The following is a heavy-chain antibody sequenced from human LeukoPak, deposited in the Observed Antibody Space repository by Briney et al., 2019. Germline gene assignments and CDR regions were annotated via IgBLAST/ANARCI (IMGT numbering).Heavy chain of an antibody. J-gene: IGHJ6*02. Sequence: RASVKVPCKASGGTFSSYAISWVRQAPGQGLEWMGGIIPIFGTANYAQKFQGRVTITADESTSTAYMELSSLRSEDTAVYYCARGSADYYYGMDVWGQGTTVTVSS. CDR1: GGTFSSYA. D-gene: IGHD3-3*01. CDR2: IIPIFGTA. CDR3: ARGSADYYYGMDV. V-gene: IGHV1-69*13.